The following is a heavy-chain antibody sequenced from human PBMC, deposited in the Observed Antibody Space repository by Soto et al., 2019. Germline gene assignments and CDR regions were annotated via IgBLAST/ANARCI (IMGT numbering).Heavy chain of an antibody. CDR1: GFTVSSNY. D-gene: IGHD1-7*01. CDR2: IYANDNR. Sequence: EVQLVESGGGPIQPGGSLRLSCAASGFTVSSNYMSWVRQAPGKGLEWVSIIYANDNRYYADSVKGRFTISRDNSKNTLYLQMNSLRAEDTAMYYWTKEELGRDHWGQGTLVTVAS. V-gene: IGHV3-53*01. CDR3: TKEELGRDH. J-gene: IGHJ5*02.